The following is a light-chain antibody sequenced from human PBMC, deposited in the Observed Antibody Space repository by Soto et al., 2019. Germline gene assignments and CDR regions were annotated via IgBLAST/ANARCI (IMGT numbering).Light chain of an antibody. CDR3: SSYAGTNNFEV. J-gene: IGLJ3*02. CDR1: SSDVGGYDY. CDR2: EVN. V-gene: IGLV2-8*01. Sequence: QSALTQPPSASGSPGQSVTISCTGTSSDVGGYDYVSWYQQYPGKAPNLMIYEVNKRPSGVPDRFSGSKSGNTASLTVSGLRAEDEADYYCSSYAGTNNFEVFGGGTQLTVL.